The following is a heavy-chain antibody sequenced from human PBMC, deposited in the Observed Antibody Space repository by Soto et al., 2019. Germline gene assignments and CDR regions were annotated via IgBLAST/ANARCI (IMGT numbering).Heavy chain of an antibody. D-gene: IGHD3-22*01. CDR2: IDPSDSQT. Sequence: GESLKISCKGSGYSFAGYWITWVRQKPGKGLEWMGRIDPSDSQTYYSPSFQGQVTISADKSISTAYLQWSSLKASDTAMYYCARHAPPYYYDSSGFDYWGQGTLVTVSS. CDR1: GYSFAGYW. J-gene: IGHJ4*02. CDR3: ARHAPPYYYDSSGFDY. V-gene: IGHV5-10-1*04.